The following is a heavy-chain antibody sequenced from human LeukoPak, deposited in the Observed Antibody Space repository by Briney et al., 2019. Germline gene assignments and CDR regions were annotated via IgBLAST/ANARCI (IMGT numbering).Heavy chain of an antibody. CDR2: LFDSVNT. J-gene: IGHJ4*02. CDR3: ATIKRGSIFGYFDF. CDR1: GGSISSHY. V-gene: IGHV4-59*11. D-gene: IGHD5-18*01. Sequence: SETLSLTCTVSGGSISSHYWGWIRQPPGKGLEWIAYLFDSVNTKDSPSLQSRLTLSADTSKNQFSLRLSSVTAADTAVYYCATIKRGSIFGYFDFWGQGIKVTVSS.